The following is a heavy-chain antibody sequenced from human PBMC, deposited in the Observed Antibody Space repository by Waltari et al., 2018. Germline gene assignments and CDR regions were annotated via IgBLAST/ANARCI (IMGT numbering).Heavy chain of an antibody. J-gene: IGHJ6*03. D-gene: IGHD3-22*01. V-gene: IGHV3-74*01. CDR2: INSDGSGT. CDR1: GFTFSRYW. Sequence: EVQLVESGGGLVQPGGSLRLSCAASGFTFSRYWMHWGRQAPGKGLVWVSRINSDGSGTIYADSVKGRFTISRDNAKNTLYLQLNSLRVEDTAVYYCAREPSPDSSGYFYYYMDVWGKGTTVTVSS. CDR3: AREPSPDSSGYFYYYMDV.